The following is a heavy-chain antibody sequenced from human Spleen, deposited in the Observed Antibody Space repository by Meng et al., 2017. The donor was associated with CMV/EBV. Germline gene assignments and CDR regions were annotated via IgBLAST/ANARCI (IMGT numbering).Heavy chain of an antibody. D-gene: IGHD6-6*01. CDR3: ARVPDSRAPEDDY. V-gene: IGHV1-69*05. Sequence: SVKVSCKASGGTFSSYAISWVRQAPGQGLEWMGGIIPIFGTANYAQKFQGRVTITTDESTSTAYMELSSLRSEDTAVYYCARVPDSRAPEDDYWGQGTLVTVSS. CDR2: IIPIFGTA. CDR1: GGTFSSYA. J-gene: IGHJ4*02.